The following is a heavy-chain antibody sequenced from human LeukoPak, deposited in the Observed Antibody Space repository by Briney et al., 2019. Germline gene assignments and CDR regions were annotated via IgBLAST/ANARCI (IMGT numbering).Heavy chain of an antibody. CDR2: IIPILGIA. CDR3: ARGPKIVVVPAATHYYFDY. V-gene: IGHV1-69*02. Sequence: ASVKVSCKASGGTFSSYTISWVRQAPGQGLEWMGRIIPILGIANYAQKFQGRVTITADKSTSTAYMELSSLRSEDTAVYYCARGPKIVVVPAATHYYFDYWGQGTLVTVSS. J-gene: IGHJ4*02. CDR1: GGTFSSYT. D-gene: IGHD2-2*01.